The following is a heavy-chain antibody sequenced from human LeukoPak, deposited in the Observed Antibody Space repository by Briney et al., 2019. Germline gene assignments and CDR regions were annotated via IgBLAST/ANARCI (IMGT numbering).Heavy chain of an antibody. CDR2: IYSGGST. D-gene: IGHD3-22*01. J-gene: IGHJ4*02. V-gene: IGHV3-53*01. Sequence: GGSLRLSCAASGFTVSSNYMSWVRQAPGKGLEWVSVIYSGGSTYYADSVKGRFSISRDNSKNTLYLQMNSLRAEDTAVYYCARDQGYDSRGYYYPYHFDCWGQGTLVTVSS. CDR1: GFTVSSNY. CDR3: ARDQGYDSRGYYYPYHFDC.